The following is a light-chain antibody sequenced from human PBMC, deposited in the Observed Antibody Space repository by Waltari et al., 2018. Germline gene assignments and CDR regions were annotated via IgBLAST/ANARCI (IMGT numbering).Light chain of an antibody. CDR2: SAS. J-gene: IGKJ5*01. Sequence: EIVMTQSPATLSVSPGERVTLSCRASQSVRSHSAWYQQKPGQAPRLLIYSASTRATGIPARFSGSGSATEFTLTISSLQSEDFAVYYCQQYDNWPITFGQGTRLEIK. V-gene: IGKV3-15*01. CDR3: QQYDNWPIT. CDR1: QSVRSH.